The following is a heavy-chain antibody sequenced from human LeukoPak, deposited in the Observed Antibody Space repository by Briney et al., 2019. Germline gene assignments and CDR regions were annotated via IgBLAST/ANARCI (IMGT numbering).Heavy chain of an antibody. CDR1: GFTFSSYA. J-gene: IGHJ5*02. Sequence: GGSLRLSCAASGFTFSSYAMSWVRQAPGKGLEWVSAISGSGGSTYYADSVKGRFTISRDNSKNTLYLQMNSLRAKDTAVYYCARRPGYCSSTSCQMTGWFDPWGQGTLVTVSS. CDR3: ARRPGYCSSTSCQMTGWFDP. V-gene: IGHV3-23*01. D-gene: IGHD2-2*01. CDR2: ISGSGGST.